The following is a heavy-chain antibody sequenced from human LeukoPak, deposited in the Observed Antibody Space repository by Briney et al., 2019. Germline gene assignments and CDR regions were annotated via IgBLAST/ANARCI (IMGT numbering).Heavy chain of an antibody. CDR1: GGSISRIF. J-gene: IGHJ4*02. D-gene: IGHD4-17*01. Sequence: PSETLSLTRTVPGGSISRIFWSSIWQPPGKGLEWIGYIYYTGSTNYNPSLKSRLTISVDASKNQFSLKLSSVTATDTAVYYCASRSTVTQGYFDSWGQGTLVTVSS. CDR2: IYYTGST. V-gene: IGHV4-59*08. CDR3: ASRSTVTQGYFDS.